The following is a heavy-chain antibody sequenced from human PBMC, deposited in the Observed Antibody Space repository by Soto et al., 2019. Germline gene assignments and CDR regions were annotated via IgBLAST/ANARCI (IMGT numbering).Heavy chain of an antibody. J-gene: IGHJ6*02. Sequence: QVQLVQSGAEVKKPGASVKVSCKASGYTFTSYAMHWVRQAPGQRLEWMGWINAGNGNTKYSQKFQGRVTITRDTSASTAYMELRSMRSEDTGVYYCAREPLVVVAAPPGDYGMDVWGQGTTVTVSS. V-gene: IGHV1-3*01. CDR2: INAGNGNT. CDR1: GYTFTSYA. D-gene: IGHD2-15*01. CDR3: AREPLVVVAAPPGDYGMDV.